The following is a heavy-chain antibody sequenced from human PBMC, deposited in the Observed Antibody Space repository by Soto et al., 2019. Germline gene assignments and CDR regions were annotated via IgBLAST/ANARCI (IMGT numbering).Heavy chain of an antibody. D-gene: IGHD1-1*01. Sequence: PREERRNSKKGSGEMLRPYCNGVCRQMLGKGMEWMGIIYPGDSDTRYSPSFQGQVTISADKSISTAYLQWSSLKASDTAMYYCAGYKRERVPTGAPSGRAVRGNGPTATVS. J-gene: IGHJ6*03. CDR3: AGYKRERVPTGAPSGRAV. CDR2: IYPGDSDT. CDR1: GEMLRPYC. V-gene: IGHV5-51*01.